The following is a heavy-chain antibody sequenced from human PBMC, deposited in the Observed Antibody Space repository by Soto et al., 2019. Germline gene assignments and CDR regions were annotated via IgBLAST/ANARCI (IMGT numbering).Heavy chain of an antibody. CDR2: ISESGGTT. V-gene: IGHV3-48*03. D-gene: IGHD3-3*01. CDR3: ARDRSLIFAVPPYGMDA. Sequence: SGGSLRLSCVVSGFTFSSHEMNWVRQAPGKGPEWVSKISESGGTTSYADSVKGRFTISRDNARDSLYLHMDSLRAEDTAVYYCARDRSLIFAVPPYGMDAWGQGTTVTVSS. CDR1: GFTFSSHE. J-gene: IGHJ6*02.